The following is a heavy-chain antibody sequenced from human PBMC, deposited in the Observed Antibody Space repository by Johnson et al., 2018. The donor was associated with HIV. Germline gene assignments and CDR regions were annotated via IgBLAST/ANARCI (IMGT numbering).Heavy chain of an antibody. CDR3: ARRFYDSSGAGFDI. CDR1: GFTVSSNY. Sequence: VQLVESGGGFVKPGGSLRLSCAASGFTVSSNYMSWVRQAPGKGLEWVSVIYSGGYTYSADSVKGRFTISRDNSKNTLYLQMGSLRAEDMAVYYCARRFYDSSGAGFDIWGPGTMVTVSP. CDR2: IYSGGYT. V-gene: IGHV3-66*02. J-gene: IGHJ3*02. D-gene: IGHD3-22*01.